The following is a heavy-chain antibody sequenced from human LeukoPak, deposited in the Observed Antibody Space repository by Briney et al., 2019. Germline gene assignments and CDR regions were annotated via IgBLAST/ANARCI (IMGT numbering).Heavy chain of an antibody. CDR3: ARRSRHYDILTGYFRN. D-gene: IGHD3-9*01. CDR2: INHSGST. Sequence: GSLRLSCAVYGGSFSGYYWSWIRQPPGKGLEWIGEINHSGSTNYNPSLKSRVTISVDTSKNQFSLKLSSVTAADTAVYYCARRSRHYDILTGYFRNWGQGTLVTVSS. V-gene: IGHV4-34*01. J-gene: IGHJ4*02. CDR1: GGSFSGYY.